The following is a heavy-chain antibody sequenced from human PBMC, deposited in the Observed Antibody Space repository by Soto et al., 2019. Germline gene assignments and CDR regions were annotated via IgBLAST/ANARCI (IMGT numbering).Heavy chain of an antibody. CDR3: ARETWVPAALSYGMDV. J-gene: IGHJ6*02. D-gene: IGHD2-2*01. CDR2: INAYNGNT. CDR1: GYIFTKYG. Sequence: QVQLVQSGAEVKKPGASVKVSCKASGYIFTKYGISWVRQAPGQGLEWMGWINAYNGNTNYAQKLQGRVTMTTDTATSTAYMELRSLRSDDTAVYYCARETWVPAALSYGMDVWGQGNTVTVSS. V-gene: IGHV1-18*01.